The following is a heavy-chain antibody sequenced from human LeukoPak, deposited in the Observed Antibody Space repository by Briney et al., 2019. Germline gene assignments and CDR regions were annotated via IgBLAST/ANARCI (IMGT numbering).Heavy chain of an antibody. J-gene: IGHJ5*01. V-gene: IGHV3-30*02. CDR1: GFSFSSYG. Sequence: PGGSLRLSCAASGFSFSSYGMHWVRQASGRGLEWVAFIRYDGSNKDYADSVKGRFTISRDNSKNTLYLEMNSLRAEDTAVYHCAKVRFSDSGRDGLGSWGQGTLVTVSS. CDR2: IRYDGSNK. CDR3: AKVRFSDSGRDGLGS. D-gene: IGHD5-12*01.